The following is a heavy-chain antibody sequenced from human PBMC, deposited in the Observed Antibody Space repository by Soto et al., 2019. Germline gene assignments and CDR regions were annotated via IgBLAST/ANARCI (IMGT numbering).Heavy chain of an antibody. Sequence: SETLSLTCTVSGGSINSYYWTWIRQPPGKGLEWIGYIYYSGSTNYNPSLKSRVTISVDTSKNQFSLNLSSVTAADTAVYYCARHLGLILAAPNCDYWGQGTLVTVSS. CDR1: GGSINSYY. D-gene: IGHD3-16*01. V-gene: IGHV4-59*08. J-gene: IGHJ4*02. CDR3: ARHLGLILAAPNCDY. CDR2: IYYSGST.